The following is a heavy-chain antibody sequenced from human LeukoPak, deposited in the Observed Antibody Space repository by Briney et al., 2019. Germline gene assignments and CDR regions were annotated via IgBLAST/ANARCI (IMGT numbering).Heavy chain of an antibody. Sequence: ASGTLSLTCAVSGGSIGASINSPNWWSWVRQPPGKGLEWIGEIFHSGSTNYNPSLKSRVTMSVDKSKNQFSLNLTSVTAADTAVYYCARDGGGNRNFDYWGQGTLVTVSS. CDR1: GGSIGASINSPNW. CDR3: ARDGGGNRNFDY. V-gene: IGHV4-4*02. J-gene: IGHJ4*02. D-gene: IGHD4-23*01. CDR2: IFHSGST.